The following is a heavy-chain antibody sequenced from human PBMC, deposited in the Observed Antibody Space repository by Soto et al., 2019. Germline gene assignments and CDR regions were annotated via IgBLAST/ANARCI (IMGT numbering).Heavy chain of an antibody. Sequence: EVQLLESGGGLVQPGGSLRLSCAASGFTFSSYAMSWVRQAPGKGLEWVSAISGSGGSTYYADSVKGRFTISRDNSKNTLSLQMNSLRAEDTAVYYCAKSTYYYDSSGSGGGYWGQGTLVTVSS. V-gene: IGHV3-23*01. J-gene: IGHJ4*02. CDR2: ISGSGGST. D-gene: IGHD3-22*01. CDR3: AKSTYYYDSSGSGGGY. CDR1: GFTFSSYA.